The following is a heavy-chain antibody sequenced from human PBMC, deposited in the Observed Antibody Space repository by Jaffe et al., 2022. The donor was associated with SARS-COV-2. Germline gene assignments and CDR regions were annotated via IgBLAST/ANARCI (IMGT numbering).Heavy chain of an antibody. Sequence: QVQLVQSGAEVKKPGASVKVSCKASGYTFTGYYMHWVRQAPGQGLEWMGRINPNSGGTNYAQKFQGRVTMTRDTSISTAYMELSRLRSDDTAVYYCARGPTYDSSGYYYISDYWGQGTLVTVSS. V-gene: IGHV1-2*06. CDR2: INPNSGGT. CDR1: GYTFTGYY. D-gene: IGHD3-22*01. J-gene: IGHJ4*02. CDR3: ARGPTYDSSGYYYISDY.